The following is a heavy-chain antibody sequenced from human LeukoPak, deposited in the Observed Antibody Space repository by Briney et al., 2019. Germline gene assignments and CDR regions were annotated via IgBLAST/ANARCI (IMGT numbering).Heavy chain of an antibody. CDR1: GFTFSDYY. D-gene: IGHD6-13*01. Sequence: GGSLRLSCAASGFTFSDYYMSWIRQAPGKGLEWVSYISSSGSTIYYADSVKGRFTISRDNAKNSLYLQMNSLRAEDTAVYYCARESKAAAAANWFDPWGQGTLVTVSS. CDR2: ISSSGSTI. J-gene: IGHJ5*02. CDR3: ARESKAAAAANWFDP. V-gene: IGHV3-11*04.